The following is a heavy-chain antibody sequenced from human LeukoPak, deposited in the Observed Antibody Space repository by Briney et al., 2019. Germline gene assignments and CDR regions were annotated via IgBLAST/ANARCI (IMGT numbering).Heavy chain of an antibody. Sequence: GGSLRLSCAASGFTFGSYSMNWVRQAPGKGLEWVSYISSDGSAITYADSVKGRFTISRDNAKNSLYLQMNSLRVEDTAVYYCARSGLKAGGDYWGQGTLVTVSS. V-gene: IGHV3-48*04. CDR1: GFTFGSYS. CDR3: ARSGLKAGGDY. D-gene: IGHD3-10*01. J-gene: IGHJ4*02. CDR2: ISSDGSAI.